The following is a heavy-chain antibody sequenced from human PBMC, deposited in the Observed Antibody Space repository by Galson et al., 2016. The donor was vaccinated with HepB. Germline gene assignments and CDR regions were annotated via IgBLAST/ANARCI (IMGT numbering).Heavy chain of an antibody. Sequence: SLRLSCAASGFTFSSYGMHWVRQAPGKGLDWVALITPEGSDTYYADAVKGRFTISRDNSKNTLYLQMHRLRFEDTAVYYCASDPRQWQRGYNYGFEYWGQGTLVSVSS. D-gene: IGHD5-18*01. CDR3: ASDPRQWQRGYNYGFEY. V-gene: IGHV3-30*03. CDR2: ITPEGSDT. CDR1: GFTFSSYG. J-gene: IGHJ4*02.